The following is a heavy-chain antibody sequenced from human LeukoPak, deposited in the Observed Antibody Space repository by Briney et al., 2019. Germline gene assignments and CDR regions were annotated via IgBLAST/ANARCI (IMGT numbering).Heavy chain of an antibody. V-gene: IGHV3-30-3*01. J-gene: IGHJ2*01. CDR3: ARARRYSYGPPYWYFDL. CDR2: ISYDGSNK. D-gene: IGHD5-18*01. Sequence: GGSLRLSCAASGFTFSSYAMHWVRQAPGKGLEWVAVISYDGSNKYYADSVKGRFTISRDNSKNTLYLQMNSLRAEDTAVYYCARARRYSYGPPYWYFDLWGRGTLVTVSS. CDR1: GFTFSSYA.